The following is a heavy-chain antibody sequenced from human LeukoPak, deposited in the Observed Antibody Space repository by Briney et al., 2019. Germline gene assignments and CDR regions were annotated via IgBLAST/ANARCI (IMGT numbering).Heavy chain of an antibody. Sequence: PGGSLRLSCAASGFTFSDYYMSWIRQAPGNELEWVSYISSSGTTIYYADSVKGGFTISRDNAKKSLYLQMNGLRAEDTAVYYCARDTGSKWCGYDNDHYYGMDVWGQETTVTVSS. CDR3: ARDTGSKWCGYDNDHYYGMDV. CDR2: ISSSGTTI. J-gene: IGHJ6*02. CDR1: GFTFSDYY. V-gene: IGHV3-11*01. D-gene: IGHD5-12*01.